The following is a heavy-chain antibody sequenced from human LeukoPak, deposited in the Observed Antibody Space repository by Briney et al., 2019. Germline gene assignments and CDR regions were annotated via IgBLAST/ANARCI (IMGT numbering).Heavy chain of an antibody. V-gene: IGHV3-30-3*01. D-gene: IGHD6-13*01. CDR1: GFTFTNYA. Sequence: GSLRLSCAASGFTFTNYAMHWVRQAPGKGLEWVAVISVDGSNKFYAGPVRGRCTISRDNSKNTMSLQMDSLRGEDTAVYYCARDPRTSSTSRNYFESWGQGTLVTVSS. J-gene: IGHJ4*02. CDR3: ARDPRTSSTSRNYFES. CDR2: ISVDGSNK.